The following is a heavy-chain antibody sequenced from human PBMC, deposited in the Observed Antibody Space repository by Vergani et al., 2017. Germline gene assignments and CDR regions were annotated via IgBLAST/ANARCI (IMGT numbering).Heavy chain of an antibody. V-gene: IGHV3-7*01. D-gene: IGHD3-3*02. J-gene: IGHJ6*03. CDR2: IKQDGSEK. CDR1: GFTFSSYW. Sequence: EVQLVESGGGLVQPGGSLRLSCAASGFTFSSYWMSWVRQAPGKGLEWVANIKQDGSEKYYVDSVKGRFTISRDNAKNSLYLQMNSLRAEDTAVYYCARESDLISCSPADYYMDVWGKGTTVTVSS. CDR3: ARESDLISCSPADYYMDV.